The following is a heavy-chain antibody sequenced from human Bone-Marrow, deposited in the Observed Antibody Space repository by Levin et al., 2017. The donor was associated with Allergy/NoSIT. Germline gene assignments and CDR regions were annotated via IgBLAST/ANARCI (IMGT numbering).Heavy chain of an antibody. CDR1: GGSVNSDGYH. CDR2: VSYSGST. CDR3: AAAYVFWSGYYSEHLFGY. Sequence: SETLSLTCDVSGGSVNSDGYHWSWIRQPPGKALEWIGYVSYSGSTDYNPSLKSRVTISLDTSKNQFSLEMSSVTAADTAVYYCAAAYVFWSGYYSEHLFGYWGQGTLVAVSP. D-gene: IGHD3-3*01. J-gene: IGHJ4*02. V-gene: IGHV4-61*08.